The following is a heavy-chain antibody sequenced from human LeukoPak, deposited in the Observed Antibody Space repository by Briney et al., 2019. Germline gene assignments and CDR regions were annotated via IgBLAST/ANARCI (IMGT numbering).Heavy chain of an antibody. CDR1: GFTFSSYA. CDR2: ISGSGGST. Sequence: PGGSLRLSCAASGFTFSSYAMSWVRQAPGKGLEWVSAISGSGGSTYYADSVKGRFTISRENSKNTLYLQMNSLRAEDTAVYYCAKDLWGGLGSFDIWGQGTMVTVSS. D-gene: IGHD3-3*01. CDR3: AKDLWGGLGSFDI. J-gene: IGHJ3*02. V-gene: IGHV3-23*01.